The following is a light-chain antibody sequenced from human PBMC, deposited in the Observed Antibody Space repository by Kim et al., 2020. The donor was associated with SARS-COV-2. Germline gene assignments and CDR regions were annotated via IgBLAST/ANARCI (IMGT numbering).Light chain of an antibody. Sequence: LGQTVRITCQGDSLRRYYASWYQQKPGQAPVLVINAENNRPSGIPDRFSGSRSGNTASLTITGAQAEDEADYYCNSRDSSGDYMIFGGGTKVTVL. CDR1: SLRRYY. CDR3: NSRDSSGDYMI. CDR2: AEN. J-gene: IGLJ2*01. V-gene: IGLV3-19*01.